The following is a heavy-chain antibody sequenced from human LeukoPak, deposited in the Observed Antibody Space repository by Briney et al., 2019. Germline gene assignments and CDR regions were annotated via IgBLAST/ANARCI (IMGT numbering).Heavy chain of an antibody. J-gene: IGHJ5*02. Sequence: GGSLRLSCAASGFTVSSNYMSWVRQAPGKGLEWVSVIYSGGSTYYADSVKGRFTISRHNSKNTLYLQMNSLRAEDTAVYYCARDRWRYCSSTSCSNWFDPWGQGTLVTVSS. CDR3: ARDRWRYCSSTSCSNWFDP. D-gene: IGHD2-2*01. CDR2: IYSGGST. CDR1: GFTVSSNY. V-gene: IGHV3-53*04.